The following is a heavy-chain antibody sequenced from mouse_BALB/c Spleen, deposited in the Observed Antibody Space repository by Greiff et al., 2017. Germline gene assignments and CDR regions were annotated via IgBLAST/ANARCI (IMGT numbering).Heavy chain of an antibody. V-gene: IGHV5-12-1*01. CDR2: ISSGGGST. D-gene: IGHD1-1*02. Sequence: EVQLVESGGGLVKPGGSLKLSCAASGFTFSSYTMSWVRQTPEKRLEWVAYISSGGGSTYYPDTVKGRFTISRDNAKNTLYLQMSSLKSEDTAMYYCARPYGPYYAMDYWGQGTSVTVSS. J-gene: IGHJ4*01. CDR1: GFTFSSYT. CDR3: ARPYGPYYAMDY.